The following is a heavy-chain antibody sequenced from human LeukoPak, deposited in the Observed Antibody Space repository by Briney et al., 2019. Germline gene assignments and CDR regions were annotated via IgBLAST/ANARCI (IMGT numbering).Heavy chain of an antibody. V-gene: IGHV3-23*05. CDR3: AKHPESGNFDY. Sequence: GGSLRLSCAASGFTFSSYVMSWVRQAPGKGLEWVSIINTSGRTTYYADSVKGRFTISRDNSKNTLYLQMNSLRAEDTAVYYCAKHPESGNFDYWGRGTLVTVSS. CDR2: INTSGRTT. CDR1: GFTFSSYV. D-gene: IGHD1-14*01. J-gene: IGHJ4*02.